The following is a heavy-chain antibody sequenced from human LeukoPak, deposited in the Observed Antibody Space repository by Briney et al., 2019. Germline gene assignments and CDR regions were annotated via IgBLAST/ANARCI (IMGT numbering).Heavy chain of an antibody. CDR3: ARGALEMANNYDY. V-gene: IGHV1-8*03. D-gene: IGHD5-24*01. CDR1: GYTFTSYE. CDR2: MNPNSGNT. Sequence: ASVKVSCKAFGYTFTSYEINWVRQATGQGLEWMGWMNPNSGNTGYAQKFQGRVTITRNTSISTAYMELSSLRSEDTAVYYCARGALEMANNYDYWGQGTLVTVSS. J-gene: IGHJ4*02.